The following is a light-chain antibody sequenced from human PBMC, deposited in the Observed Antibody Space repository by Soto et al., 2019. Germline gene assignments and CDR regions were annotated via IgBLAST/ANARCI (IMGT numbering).Light chain of an antibody. V-gene: IGLV3-21*04. CDR2: YDS. CDR1: NIGSKS. Sequence: SYELTQPPSVSVAPGKTARITRGGNNIGSKSEHWYRQKPGQAPVLVIYYDSDRPSGIPERFSGSNSGNTATLTISRVEAGDEVDYYCQVWDSSSDRDVVFGGGIKLTVL. J-gene: IGLJ2*01. CDR3: QVWDSSSDRDVV.